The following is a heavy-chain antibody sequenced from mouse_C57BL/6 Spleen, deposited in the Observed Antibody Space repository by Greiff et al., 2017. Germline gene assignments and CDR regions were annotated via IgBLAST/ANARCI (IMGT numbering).Heavy chain of an antibody. CDR2: ISSGSSTI. J-gene: IGHJ4*01. CDR3: ARALHYYGSRGYYAMDY. Sequence: EVQRVESGGGLVKPGGSLKLSCAASGFTFSDYGMHWVRQAPEKGLEWVAYISSGSSTIYYADTVKGRFTISRDNAKNPLFLQMTSLRSEDTAMYYGARALHYYGSRGYYAMDYWGQGTSVTVAS. CDR1: GFTFSDYG. V-gene: IGHV5-17*01. D-gene: IGHD1-1*01.